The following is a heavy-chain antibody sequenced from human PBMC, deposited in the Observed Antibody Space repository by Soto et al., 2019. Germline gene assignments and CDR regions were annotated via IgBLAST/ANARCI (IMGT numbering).Heavy chain of an antibody. CDR2: IYYSGTS. V-gene: IGHV4-39*07. CDR1: GGFISNSNYY. J-gene: IGHJ5*01. CDR3: ARRPVDTYLPYWFDP. Sequence: SETLSLTCTVSGGFISNSNYYWGWIRQPPGKGLEWIGSIYYSGTSYYMPSLKSRGTMSVDTSKNQFSLKLSSVTAADTAVYFCARRPVDTYLPYWFDPWGQGSLVTVSS. D-gene: IGHD5-18*01.